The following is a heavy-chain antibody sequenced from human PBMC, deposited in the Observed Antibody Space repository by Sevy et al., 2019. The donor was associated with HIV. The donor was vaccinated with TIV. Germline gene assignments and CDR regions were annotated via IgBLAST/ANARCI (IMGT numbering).Heavy chain of an antibody. J-gene: IGHJ6*02. CDR3: NTDQQSNVYNYYYEMDV. V-gene: IGHV3-15*05. CDR2: IKSKSDGETT. Sequence: GGSLRLSCAASGFTFTNAWMSWVRQAPGKGLEWVGRIKSKSDGETTDYAASVEGRFSISRDESRNTLYLQMNSRTTEDKAMYFCNTDQQSNVYNYYYEMDVWGQGITVTVSS. D-gene: IGHD6-13*01. CDR1: GFTFTNAW.